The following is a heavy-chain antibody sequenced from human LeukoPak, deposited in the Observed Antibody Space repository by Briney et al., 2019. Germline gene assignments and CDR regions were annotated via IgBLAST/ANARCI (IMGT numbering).Heavy chain of an antibody. Sequence: KSSETLSLTCTVSGGSISSYYWSWIRQPAGQGLEWIGRFYNSGSTNYNPSLKSRVTISVDTTKNQFSLKLSSLAAADTAVYYCARHLSLVRGYIYWFDPWGQGTLVTVSS. CDR2: FYNSGST. CDR3: ARHLSLVRGYIYWFDP. D-gene: IGHD3-10*01. J-gene: IGHJ5*02. CDR1: GGSISSYY. V-gene: IGHV4-4*07.